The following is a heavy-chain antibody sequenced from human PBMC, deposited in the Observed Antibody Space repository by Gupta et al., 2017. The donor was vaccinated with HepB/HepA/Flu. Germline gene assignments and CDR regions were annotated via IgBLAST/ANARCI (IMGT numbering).Heavy chain of an antibody. J-gene: IGHJ4*02. D-gene: IGHD3-3*01. Sequence: LVELGGGLVQPGGSLRLSCAASGFTFSSYWMSWVRQAPGKGLEWVANIKQDGSEKYYVDSVKGRFTISRDNAKNSLYLQMNSLRAEDTAVYYCAREIRGLRFLEWLFPYFDYWGQGTLVTVSS. CDR1: GFTFSSYW. V-gene: IGHV3-7*01. CDR3: AREIRGLRFLEWLFPYFDY. CDR2: IKQDGSEK.